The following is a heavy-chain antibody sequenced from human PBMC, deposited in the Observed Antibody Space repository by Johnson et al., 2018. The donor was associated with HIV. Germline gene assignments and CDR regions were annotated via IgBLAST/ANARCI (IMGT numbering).Heavy chain of an antibody. CDR1: GFTFSNAW. V-gene: IGHV3-15*01. J-gene: IGHJ3*02. CDR3: AREGAWEVRPGAFDI. D-gene: IGHD1-26*01. CDR2: IKSKTDGGTT. Sequence: VQLVESGGGLVKPGGSLRLSCAASGFTFSNAWMSWVRQAPGKGLEWVGRIKSKTDGGTTDYAAPVKGRFTISRDDSKNTLYLQMNSLKTEDTAGYHGAREGAWEVRPGAFDIWGQGTTVTVSS.